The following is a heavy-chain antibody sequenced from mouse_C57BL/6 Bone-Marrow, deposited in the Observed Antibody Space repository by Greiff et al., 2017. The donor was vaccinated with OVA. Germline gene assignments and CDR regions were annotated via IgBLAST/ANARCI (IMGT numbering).Heavy chain of an antibody. CDR3: ARAGYSNYGYAMDY. D-gene: IGHD2-5*01. J-gene: IGHJ4*01. Sequence: EVQRVESGPGLVKPSQSLSLTCSVTGYSITSGYYWNWIRQFPGNKLEWMGYISYDGSNNYNPSLQNRISITRDTSKNQFFLNLNSVTTEDTATYYCARAGYSNYGYAMDYWGQGTSVTVSS. CDR1: GYSITSGYY. CDR2: ISYDGSN. V-gene: IGHV3-6*01.